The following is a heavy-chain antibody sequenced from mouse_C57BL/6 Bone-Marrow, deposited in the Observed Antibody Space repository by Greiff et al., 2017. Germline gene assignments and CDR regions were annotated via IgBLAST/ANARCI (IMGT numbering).Heavy chain of an antibody. V-gene: IGHV5-17*01. D-gene: IGHD4-1*01. CDR1: GFNFSDYG. CDR3: ATGTRY. CDR2: ISSGSSTI. Sequence: DVQLVESGGGLVKPGGSLKLSCAASGFNFSDYGLHWVRQAPEKGLEWVAYISSGSSTIYYADTVKGRFTISRDNAKNTLFLQMTSLRSEDTAMYYCATGTRYWGQGTTLTVSS. J-gene: IGHJ2*01.